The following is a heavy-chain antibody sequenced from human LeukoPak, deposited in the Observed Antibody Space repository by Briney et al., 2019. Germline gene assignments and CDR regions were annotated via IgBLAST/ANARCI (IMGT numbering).Heavy chain of an antibody. J-gene: IGHJ6*03. D-gene: IGHD2-2*01. Sequence: ASVKLSFKASGYTFTSCGISWVRQAPGQGLEWMGWISAYNGNTNYAQKLKVRVTMTTDTSTSTAYMERRSLRPDDTAVYYCARDCSSTRGRCYSYMDVWGKGTMVTVSS. CDR3: ARDCSSTRGRCYSYMDV. CDR1: GYTFTSCG. CDR2: ISAYNGNT. V-gene: IGHV1-18*01.